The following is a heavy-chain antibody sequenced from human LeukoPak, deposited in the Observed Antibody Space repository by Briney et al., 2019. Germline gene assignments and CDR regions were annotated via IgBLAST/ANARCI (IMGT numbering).Heavy chain of an antibody. D-gene: IGHD3-22*01. CDR2: LNPSGGSS. CDR3: ASRESSDSSGYYDY. V-gene: IGHV1-46*01. Sequence: ASVKVSCKASGYTVTSYYMHWVRQAPGQGLEWMGILNPSGGSSSYAQKFQGRVTITADESTSTAYMELSSLRSEDTAVYYCASRESSDSSGYYDYWGQGTLVTVSS. CDR1: GYTVTSYY. J-gene: IGHJ4*02.